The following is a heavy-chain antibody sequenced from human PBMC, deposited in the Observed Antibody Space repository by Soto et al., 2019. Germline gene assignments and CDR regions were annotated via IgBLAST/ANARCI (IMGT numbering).Heavy chain of an antibody. D-gene: IGHD2-2*01. CDR3: ARTYCSSASCYGLYYFGMDG. Sequence: PSETLSLTCTVSSGSVSSHSYYWSWIRQPPGKGLEWIGYIYYSGSTYYNPSLKSQVTIAVDTSKNQFSLKLRSVTAADTAVYYCARTYCSSASCYGLYYFGMDGWGQGTTVTVS. V-gene: IGHV4-61*01. CDR2: IYYSGST. CDR1: SGSVSSHSYY. J-gene: IGHJ6*02.